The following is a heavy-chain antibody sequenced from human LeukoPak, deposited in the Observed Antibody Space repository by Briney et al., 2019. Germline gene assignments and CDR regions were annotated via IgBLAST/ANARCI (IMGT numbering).Heavy chain of an antibody. D-gene: IGHD5-18*01. V-gene: IGHV3-30*04. Sequence: GGSLRLSCAASGFTFSSYAMHWVRQAPGTGLEWVAVVSYDGSNKYYADSVKGRFTISRDNAKNSLYLQMNSLRAEDTAVYYCARTGYTYGPYYFDYWGQGTLVTVSS. J-gene: IGHJ4*02. CDR3: ARTGYTYGPYYFDY. CDR1: GFTFSSYA. CDR2: VSYDGSNK.